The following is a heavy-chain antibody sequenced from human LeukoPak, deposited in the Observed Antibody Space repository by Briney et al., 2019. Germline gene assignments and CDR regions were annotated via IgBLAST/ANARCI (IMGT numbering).Heavy chain of an antibody. CDR2: INRDGSST. D-gene: IGHD3-22*01. CDR3: ARPYYSDSSGYSGDAFDI. Sequence: GGSRRLSCAASGFTFSSYWMHWVRQAPGKGLGWVSRINRDGSSTSYADSVKGRFTISRDNAKNTLYLQMTSLRAEDTAVYYCARPYYSDSSGYSGDAFDIWGQGTMVTVSS. CDR1: GFTFSSYW. V-gene: IGHV3-74*01. J-gene: IGHJ3*02.